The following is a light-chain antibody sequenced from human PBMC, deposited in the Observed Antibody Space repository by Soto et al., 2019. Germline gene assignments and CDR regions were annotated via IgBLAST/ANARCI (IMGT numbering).Light chain of an antibody. Sequence: EIVLTQSPGTLSLSPGERATLSCRASQSVSSNYLAWYQQKPGQAPRPLIYGASSRATGIPDRFSGSGAGTDFPLTISRLEPEDFAVYYCQQYGSSAWTFGQGTKVVIK. J-gene: IGKJ1*01. CDR3: QQYGSSAWT. CDR2: GAS. CDR1: QSVSSNY. V-gene: IGKV3-20*01.